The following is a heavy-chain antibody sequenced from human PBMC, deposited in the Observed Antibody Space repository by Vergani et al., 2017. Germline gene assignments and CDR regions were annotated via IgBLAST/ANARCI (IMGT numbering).Heavy chain of an antibody. Sequence: QVQLQESGPGLVKPSETLSLTCTVSNYSISRGYFWGWIRRPPGKGLEWIASFHHTGMTYNNPSLKSRVTISVDTSKNQFSLEVTSVTAADTAIYFCARTESFILRYFHWALWGQGTLVTVSS. D-gene: IGHD3-9*01. J-gene: IGHJ4*02. CDR1: NYSISRGYF. V-gene: IGHV4-38-2*02. CDR2: FHHTGMT. CDR3: ARTESFILRYFHWAL.